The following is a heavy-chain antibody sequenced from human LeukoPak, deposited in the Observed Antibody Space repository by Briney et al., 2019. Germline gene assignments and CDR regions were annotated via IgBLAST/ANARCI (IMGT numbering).Heavy chain of an antibody. CDR1: GYSISSGYY. Sequence: SETLSLTCTVSGYSISSGYYWGWIRQPPGKGLEWIGSIYHSGSTYYNPSLRSRVTISVDTSKNQFSLKLSSVTAADTAVYYCARQALGIGEYYWGQGTLVTVSS. CDR2: IYHSGST. D-gene: IGHD7-27*01. CDR3: ARQALGIGEYY. V-gene: IGHV4-38-2*02. J-gene: IGHJ4*02.